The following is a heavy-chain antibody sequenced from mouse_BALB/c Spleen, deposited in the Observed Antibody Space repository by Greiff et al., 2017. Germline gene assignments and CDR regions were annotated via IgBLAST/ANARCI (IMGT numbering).Heavy chain of an antibody. Sequence: EVKLVESGGGLVKPGGSLKLSCAASGFTFSDYYMYWVRQTPEKRLEWVATISDGGSYTYYPDSVKGRFTISRDNAKNNLYLQMSSLKSEDTAMYYCARGGWDAYFDYWGQGTTLTVSS. V-gene: IGHV5-4*02. J-gene: IGHJ2*01. CDR2: ISDGGSYT. CDR3: ARGGWDAYFDY. CDR1: GFTFSDYY. D-gene: IGHD4-1*01.